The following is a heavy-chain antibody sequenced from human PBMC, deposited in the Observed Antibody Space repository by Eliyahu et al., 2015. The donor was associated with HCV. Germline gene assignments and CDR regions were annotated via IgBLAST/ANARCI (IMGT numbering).Heavy chain of an antibody. Sequence: EVQLLESGGGLVQPGGSLRLSCAASGFTFSSYAMSWVRQAPGKGLEWVSGISGSDGSTYYADSVKGRVTISRDNSKNTLYLQMNSLRAEDTAVYYCAKVGYDFWSGYGGWMDAMDVWGQGTTVTVSS. CDR1: GFTFSSYA. J-gene: IGHJ6*02. CDR3: AKVGYDFWSGYGGWMDAMDV. V-gene: IGHV3-23*01. CDR2: ISGSDGST. D-gene: IGHD3-3*01.